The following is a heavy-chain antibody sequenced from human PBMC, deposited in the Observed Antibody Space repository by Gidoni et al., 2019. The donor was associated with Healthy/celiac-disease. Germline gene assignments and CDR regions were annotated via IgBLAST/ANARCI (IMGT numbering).Heavy chain of an antibody. CDR3: ARDRTIRFLEWLDDAFDI. CDR2: IWYDGSNK. D-gene: IGHD3-3*01. Sequence: QVQLVESGGGVVQPGRSLRLPCAASGFPFSSYGMHWVRQAPGKGLEWVAVIWYDGSNKYYADSVKGRFTISRDNSKNTLYLQMNSLRAEDTAVYYCARDRTIRFLEWLDDAFDIWGQGTMVTVSS. J-gene: IGHJ3*02. CDR1: GFPFSSYG. V-gene: IGHV3-33*01.